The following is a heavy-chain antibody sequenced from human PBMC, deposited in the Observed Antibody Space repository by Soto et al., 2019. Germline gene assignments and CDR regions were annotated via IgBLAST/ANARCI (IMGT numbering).Heavy chain of an antibody. CDR2: ISYDGSNK. Sequence: GGSLRLSCAASGFTFSSYAMHWVRQAPGKGLEWVAVISYDGSNKYYADSVKGRFTISRDNSKNTLYLQMNSLRAEDTAVYYCAREIRLQSGDAFDIWGQGTMVTVSS. CDR1: GFTFSSYA. V-gene: IGHV3-30-3*01. J-gene: IGHJ3*02. CDR3: AREIRLQSGDAFDI. D-gene: IGHD5-12*01.